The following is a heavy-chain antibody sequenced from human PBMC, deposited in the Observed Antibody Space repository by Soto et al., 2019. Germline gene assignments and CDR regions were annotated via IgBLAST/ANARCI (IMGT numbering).Heavy chain of an antibody. CDR2: INPSTGST. D-gene: IGHD6-19*01. J-gene: IGHJ4*02. Sequence: QVQLVQSGAEVKKPGASVKVSCKASGYTFTSYYMHWVRQAPGQGLEWMGMINPSTGSTSYAQKFQGRVPMTRDTSTSTVYMELSSLGSEDTAVYYCARTLPTYSSGWYHYWGQGTPVTVSS. CDR3: ARTLPTYSSGWYHY. CDR1: GYTFTSYY. V-gene: IGHV1-46*01.